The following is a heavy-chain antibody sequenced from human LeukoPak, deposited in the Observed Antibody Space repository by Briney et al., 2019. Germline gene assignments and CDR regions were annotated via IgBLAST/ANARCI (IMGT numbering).Heavy chain of an antibody. V-gene: IGHV5-51*01. CDR2: IYPGDSDT. J-gene: IGHJ3*02. CDR1: GCSFTSYW. CDR3: ASSSARYLDDAFDI. Sequence: ESLKISCKGSGCSFTSYWIGWVRQMPGKGLEWMGIIYPGDSDTRYSPSFQGQVTISADKSISTAYLQWSSLKASDAAMYYCASSSARYLDDAFDIWGQGTMVTVSS. D-gene: IGHD1-1*01.